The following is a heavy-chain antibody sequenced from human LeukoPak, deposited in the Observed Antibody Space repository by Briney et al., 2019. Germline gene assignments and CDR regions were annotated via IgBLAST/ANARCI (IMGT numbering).Heavy chain of an antibody. J-gene: IGHJ6*03. D-gene: IGHD2-8*01. Sequence: QPGGSLRLSCAVSGFIVSNNYMSWVRQAPGKGLEWVSGIIGSGGTTYYADSVKGRFTISRDNSKNTLYLQMNSLRAEDTAVYYCARRGVDSYYYYMDVWGKGTTVIVSS. V-gene: IGHV3-53*01. CDR3: ARRGVDSYYYYMDV. CDR2: IGSGGTT. CDR1: GFIVSNNY.